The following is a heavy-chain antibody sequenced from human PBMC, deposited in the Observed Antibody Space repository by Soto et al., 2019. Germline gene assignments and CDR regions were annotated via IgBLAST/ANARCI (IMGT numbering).Heavy chain of an antibody. CDR2: IYYTGNT. CDR3: ATIHHRYSGSATSSNDAFDI. J-gene: IGHJ3*02. D-gene: IGHD3-10*01. V-gene: IGHV4-61*03. Sequence: SETLSLTCTVSGGSVSSCSYYYSWIRQPPGKGLEWIGYIYYTGNTNYNPPLKSRVTISVDTSKNHFSLKLNSVTAADTAVYYCATIHHRYSGSATSSNDAFDIRGQATMVTVSS. CDR1: GGSVSSCSYY.